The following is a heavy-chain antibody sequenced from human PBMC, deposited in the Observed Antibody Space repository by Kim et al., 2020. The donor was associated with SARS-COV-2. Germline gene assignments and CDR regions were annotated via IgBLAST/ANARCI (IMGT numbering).Heavy chain of an antibody. J-gene: IGHJ4*02. CDR1: GFTFSSYA. V-gene: IGHV3-23*01. D-gene: IGHD1-26*01. CDR2: ISGSGGST. Sequence: GGSLRLSCAASGFTFSSYAMSWVRQAPGKGLEWVSAISGSGGSTYYADSVKGRFTISRDNSKNTLYLQMNSLGAEDTAVYYCAKFGGSYPEGADYWGQGTLVTVSS. CDR3: AKFGGSYPEGADY.